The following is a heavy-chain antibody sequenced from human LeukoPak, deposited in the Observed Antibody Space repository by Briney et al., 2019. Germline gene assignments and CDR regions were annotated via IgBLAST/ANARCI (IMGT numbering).Heavy chain of an antibody. CDR1: GFTVSSNY. Sequence: GGSLRLSCAASGFTVSSNYMSWVRQAPGKGLEWVSVIYSGGSTYYADSVKGRFTISRDNSKNTLYLQMNSLRAEDTAVYYCARGGYSGDDSVRRRVDYWGQGTLVTVSS. J-gene: IGHJ4*02. CDR2: IYSGGST. CDR3: ARGGYSGDDSVRRRVDY. V-gene: IGHV3-66*01. D-gene: IGHD5-12*01.